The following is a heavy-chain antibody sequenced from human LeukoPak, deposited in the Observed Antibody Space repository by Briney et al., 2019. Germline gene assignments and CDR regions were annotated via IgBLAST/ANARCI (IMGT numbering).Heavy chain of an antibody. CDR2: INAGNGNT. CDR1: GYTFTSYT. CDR3: ARSGYSYGSYFDY. D-gene: IGHD5-18*01. Sequence: ASVKVSCKASGYTFTSYTIHWVRQAPGQRLEWMGWINAGNGNTKYSQEFQDRVTVTRDTSASTAYMELSSLRSEDMAVYYCARSGYSYGSYFDYWGQGTLVTVSS. J-gene: IGHJ4*02. V-gene: IGHV1-3*03.